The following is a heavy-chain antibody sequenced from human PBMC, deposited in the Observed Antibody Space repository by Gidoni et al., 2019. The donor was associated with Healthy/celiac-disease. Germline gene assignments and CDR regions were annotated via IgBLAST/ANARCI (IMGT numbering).Heavy chain of an antibody. CDR1: GSTFSSYS. D-gene: IGHD6-13*01. V-gene: IGHV3-21*01. Sequence: EVQLVESGGGLVKPGGSLSLSCAPSGSTFSSYSMNWVRQAPGKGLEWVSSISSSSSYIYYADSVKGRFTISRDNAKNSLYLQMNSLRAEDTAVYYCARDRGGQQLDSGIDYWGQGTLVTVSS. J-gene: IGHJ4*02. CDR3: ARDRGGQQLDSGIDY. CDR2: ISSSSSYI.